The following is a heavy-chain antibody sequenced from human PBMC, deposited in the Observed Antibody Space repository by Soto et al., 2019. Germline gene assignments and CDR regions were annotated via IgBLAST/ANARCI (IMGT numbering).Heavy chain of an antibody. CDR2: IYNSGST. CDR3: ARDLCSGGSCYSGDWFDP. D-gene: IGHD2-15*01. CDR1: GGSMSSSSYY. J-gene: IGHJ5*02. V-gene: IGHV4-39*07. Sequence: PSETLSLTCTVSGGSMSSSSYYWGWIRQPPGKRLEWIGTIYNSGSTNYNPSLKSRVTISVDKSKNQFSLKLSSVTAADTAVYYCARDLCSGGSCYSGDWFDPWGQGTLVTVSS.